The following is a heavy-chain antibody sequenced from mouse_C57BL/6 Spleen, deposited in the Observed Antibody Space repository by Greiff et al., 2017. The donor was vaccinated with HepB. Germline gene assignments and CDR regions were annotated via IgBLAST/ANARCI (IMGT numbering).Heavy chain of an antibody. Sequence: QVQLQQPGAELVKPGASVKLSCKASGYTFTSYWMHWVKQRPGRGLEWTGRIDPNSGGTKYNEKFKSKATLTVDKPSSTAYMQLSSLTSEDSAVYYCARFGGFDYYAMDYWGQGTSVTVSS. V-gene: IGHV1-72*01. CDR2: IDPNSGGT. CDR1: GYTFTSYW. J-gene: IGHJ4*01. CDR3: ARFGGFDYYAMDY. D-gene: IGHD3-1*01.